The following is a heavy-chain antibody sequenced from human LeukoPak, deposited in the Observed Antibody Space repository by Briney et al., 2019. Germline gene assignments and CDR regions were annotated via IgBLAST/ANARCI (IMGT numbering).Heavy chain of an antibody. CDR2: IYYSGST. D-gene: IGHD5-12*01. J-gene: IGHJ4*02. Sequence: SETLSLTCAVYGGSFSGYYWSWIRQHPGKGLEWIGYIYYSGSTYYNPSLKSRVTISVDTSKNQFSLKLSSVTAADTAVYYCARSGYSGYDNTFGYWGQGTLVTVSS. V-gene: IGHV4-31*11. CDR3: ARSGYSGYDNTFGY. CDR1: GGSFSGYY.